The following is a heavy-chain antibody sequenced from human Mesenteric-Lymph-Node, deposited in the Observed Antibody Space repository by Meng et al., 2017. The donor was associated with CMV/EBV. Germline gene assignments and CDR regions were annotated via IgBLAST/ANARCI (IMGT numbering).Heavy chain of an antibody. J-gene: IGHJ6*02. D-gene: IGHD1/OR15-1a*01. CDR3: ARIGRTETRFRSWNIFNPDV. V-gene: IGHV2-26*01. CDR1: GYSLTHPRMG. Sequence: SGPTLVKPTETLTLTCSVSGYSLTHPRMGVAWIRQPPGEALEWLAHIFSIADTSYNPSLKNRLTVSWDTSKSQVVLTMTNMDPVDRATYFCARIGRTETRFRSWNIFNPDVWGPGTTVTVSS. CDR2: IFSIADT.